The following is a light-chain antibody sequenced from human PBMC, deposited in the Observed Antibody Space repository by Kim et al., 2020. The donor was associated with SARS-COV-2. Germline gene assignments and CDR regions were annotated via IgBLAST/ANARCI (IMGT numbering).Light chain of an antibody. CDR3: AAWDDSLSGWV. J-gene: IGLJ3*02. CDR1: SSNIGSNS. CDR2: RSN. Sequence: GKRVTISCSGSSSNIGSNSVYWYQQLPGTAPKLLIYRSNQRPSGVPDRFSGSKSGTSASLAISGLRSEDEADYYCAAWDDSLSGWVFGGGTQLTVL. V-gene: IGLV1-47*01.